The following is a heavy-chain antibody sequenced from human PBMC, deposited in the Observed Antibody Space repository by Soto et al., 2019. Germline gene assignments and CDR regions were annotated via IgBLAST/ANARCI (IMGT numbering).Heavy chain of an antibody. J-gene: IGHJ6*02. CDR3: ARDGGYCSGGSCPFPGYYYYGMDV. CDR2: ISYDGSNK. V-gene: IGHV3-30-3*01. CDR1: GFTFSSYA. Sequence: GGSLRLSCAASGFTFSSYAMHWVRQAPGKGLEWVAVISYDGSNKYYADSVKGRFTISRDNSKNTLYLQMNSLRAEDTAVYYCARDGGYCSGGSCPFPGYYYYGMDVWGQGTTVTVSS. D-gene: IGHD2-15*01.